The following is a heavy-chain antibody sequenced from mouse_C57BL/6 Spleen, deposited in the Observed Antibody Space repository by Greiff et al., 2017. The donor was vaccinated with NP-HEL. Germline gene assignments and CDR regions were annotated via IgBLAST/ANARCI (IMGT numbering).Heavy chain of an antibody. CDR3: AIYDYDVGAWFAY. CDR1: GYTFTSYW. CDR2: IHPSDSDT. J-gene: IGHJ3*01. Sequence: QVQLQQPGAELVKPGASVKVSCKASGYTFTSYWMHWVKQRPGQGLEWIGRIHPSDSDTNYNQKFKGKATLTVDKSSSTAYMQLSSLTSEDSAVYYFAIYDYDVGAWFAYWGQGTLVTVSA. V-gene: IGHV1-74*01. D-gene: IGHD2-4*01.